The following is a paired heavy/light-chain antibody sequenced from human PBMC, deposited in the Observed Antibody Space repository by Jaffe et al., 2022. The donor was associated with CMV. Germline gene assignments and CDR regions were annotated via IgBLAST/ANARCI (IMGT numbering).Light chain of an antibody. CDR1: NIGTKS. J-gene: IGLJ2*01. Sequence: SYVLTQPPSLSVAPGKTARITCGGDNIGTKSVHWYQHKPGQAPVVVIRYDGDRPSGIPERFSGSNSGNTATLTITRVEAGDEADYFCQVWDSSSDHVVFGGGTKLTVL. CDR2: YDG. CDR3: QVWDSSSDHVV. V-gene: IGLV3-21*04.
Heavy chain of an antibody. D-gene: IGHD6-13*01. V-gene: IGHV4-34*01. CDR1: GESFNTYY. CDR2: VNHSGGT. CDR3: ARGSTIAASGTGYYFDH. J-gene: IGHJ4*02. Sequence: QVHLQQWGAGLLNPSETLSLTCAVFGESFNTYYWTWIRQTPGKGLEWIGEVNHSGGTNYNPSLKSRVTISEDTSKKQFSLILTSVTAADTAIYYCARGSTIAASGTGYYFDHWGQGTLVTVSS.